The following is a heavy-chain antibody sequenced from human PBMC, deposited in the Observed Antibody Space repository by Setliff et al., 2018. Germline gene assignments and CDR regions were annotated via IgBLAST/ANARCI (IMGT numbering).Heavy chain of an antibody. Sequence: GGSLRLSCAASGFTFSTYSMHWVRPAPGKGLEWVSGIRAGSDNIAYADSLKGRCTISRDNSKNTLYLEMSSLRPEDTAVYYCAKVIGGYPPKPSDYWGQGTLVTVSS. CDR1: GFTFSTYS. V-gene: IGHV3-NL1*01. CDR2: IRAGSDNI. D-gene: IGHD3-16*02. CDR3: AKVIGGYPPKPSDY. J-gene: IGHJ4*02.